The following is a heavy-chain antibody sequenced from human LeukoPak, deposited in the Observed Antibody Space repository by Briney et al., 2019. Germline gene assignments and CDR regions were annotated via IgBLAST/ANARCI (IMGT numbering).Heavy chain of an antibody. D-gene: IGHD2-21*02. V-gene: IGHV3-20*04. CDR3: ARVPYCGGDCPKYFQH. J-gene: IGHJ1*01. CDR2: INWNGGST. Sequence: GGSLRLSCAASGFTFDDYGMSWVRQAPGKGLEWVSGINWNGGSTGYADSVKGRFNISRDNAKNSLYLQMNSLRAEDTALYYCARVPYCGGDCPKYFQHWGQGTLVTVSS. CDR1: GFTFDDYG.